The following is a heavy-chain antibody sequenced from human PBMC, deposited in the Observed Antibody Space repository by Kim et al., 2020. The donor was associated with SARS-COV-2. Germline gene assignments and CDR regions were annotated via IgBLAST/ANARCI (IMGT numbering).Heavy chain of an antibody. CDR3: VRDPVRTVGGDRDY. V-gene: IGHV3-33*05. CDR2: ISNDGSKQ. D-gene: IGHD1-26*01. CDR1: GFIFSSYG. Sequence: GGSLRLSCVASGFIFSSYGMHWVRQAAGKGLEWVAVISNDGSKQYYGDSVKGRFTISRDSSKSTVYLQMNSLSADDTGVYYCVRDPVRTVGGDRDYWGQG. J-gene: IGHJ4*02.